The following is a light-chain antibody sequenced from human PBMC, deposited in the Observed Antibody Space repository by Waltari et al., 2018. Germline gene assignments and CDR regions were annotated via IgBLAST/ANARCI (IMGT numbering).Light chain of an antibody. Sequence: DMQMTQSPYTLSASVGDKVTITCRASQSVRTRVAWYRQREGEAPTVLIFGASTLETGVPSRFSGSGSGTEFTLTISGLQSDDFATYYCQHNKNSWTFGQGTKVEVK. CDR1: QSVRTR. V-gene: IGKV1-5*03. CDR3: QHNKNSWT. CDR2: GAS. J-gene: IGKJ1*01.